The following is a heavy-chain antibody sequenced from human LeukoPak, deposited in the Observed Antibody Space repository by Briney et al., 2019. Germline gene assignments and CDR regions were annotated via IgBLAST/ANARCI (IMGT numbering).Heavy chain of an antibody. Sequence: GGSLRLSCAASGFTISSNYMSWVRQAPGKGPEWVSVIYSGGSTYYADSVKGRFTISRDNSKNTLYLQMNSLRAEDTAVYYCAKVQGSYYYDSSGYGHWGQGTLVTVSS. V-gene: IGHV3-53*01. CDR3: AKVQGSYYYDSSGYGH. CDR2: IYSGGST. D-gene: IGHD3-22*01. J-gene: IGHJ4*02. CDR1: GFTISSNY.